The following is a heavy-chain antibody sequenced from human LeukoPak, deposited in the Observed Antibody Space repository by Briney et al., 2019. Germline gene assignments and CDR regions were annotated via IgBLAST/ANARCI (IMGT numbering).Heavy chain of an antibody. CDR3: AREDVVPAATFDY. CDR1: GYTFTSYY. J-gene: IGHJ4*02. CDR2: INPSGGST. Sequence: GASVKVSCKASGYTFTSYYMYWVRQAPGQGLEWMGIINPSGGSTSYAQKFQGRVTMTRDMSTSTVYMELSSLRSEDTAVYYCAREDVVPAATFDYWGQGTLVTVSS. D-gene: IGHD2-2*01. V-gene: IGHV1-46*01.